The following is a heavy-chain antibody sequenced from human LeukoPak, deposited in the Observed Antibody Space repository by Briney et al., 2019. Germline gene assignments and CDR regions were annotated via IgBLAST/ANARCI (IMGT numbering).Heavy chain of an antibody. V-gene: IGHV4-34*01. Sequence: SETLSLTCAVYGGSFSGYYWSWIRQPPGKGLEWIGEINHSGSTNYNPSLKSRVTISVDTSKNQFSLKLSSVTAADTAVYYCARKAYCGGDCYSYFDYWGQGTLVTVSS. J-gene: IGHJ4*02. CDR1: GGSFSGYY. CDR2: INHSGST. D-gene: IGHD2-21*02. CDR3: ARKAYCGGDCYSYFDY.